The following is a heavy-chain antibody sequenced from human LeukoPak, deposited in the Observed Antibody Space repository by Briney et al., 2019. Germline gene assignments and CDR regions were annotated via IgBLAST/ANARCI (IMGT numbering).Heavy chain of an antibody. J-gene: IGHJ4*02. V-gene: IGHV4-61*01. CDR1: GGSVSSGSYY. D-gene: IGHD3-3*01. Sequence: PSETLSLTCTVSGGSVSSGSYYWSWIRQPPGKGLEWIGYIYYGGSTNYNPSLKSRVTISVDTSKNQFSLKLSSVTAADTAVYYCARTRYYDFWSGYDFDYWGQGTLVTVSS. CDR3: ARTRYYDFWSGYDFDY. CDR2: IYYGGST.